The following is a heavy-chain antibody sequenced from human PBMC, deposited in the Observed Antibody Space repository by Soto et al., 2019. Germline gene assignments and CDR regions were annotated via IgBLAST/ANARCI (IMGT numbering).Heavy chain of an antibody. V-gene: IGHV4-59*01. CDR1: GGSISSYY. CDR2: IYYSGST. J-gene: IGHJ6*02. CDR3: ARDQPSRFYYYGMDV. Sequence: SETLSLTCTVSGGSISSYYWSWIRQPPGKGLEWIGYIYYSGSTNYNPSLKSRVTISVDTSKSQFSLKLSSVTAADTAVYYCARDQPSRFYYYGMDVWGQGTTVTVSS.